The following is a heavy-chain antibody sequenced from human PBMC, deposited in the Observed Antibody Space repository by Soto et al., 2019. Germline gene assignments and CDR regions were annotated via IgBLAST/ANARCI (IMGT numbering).Heavy chain of an antibody. CDR2: INPSGDYS. V-gene: IGHV1-46*01. D-gene: IGHD2-15*01. CDR3: ARIQCSGGSCYFEFDY. Sequence: QVHLVQSGAEVKTPGTSVKISCKASGFTFSHFYMHWVLQAPGQGLEWVVIINPSGDYSTYAHKFRGRVAITRDTSTSTLYMELNNLGSEDTAVYFCARIQCSGGSCYFEFDYWCQGTLVTVSS. J-gene: IGHJ4*02. CDR1: GFTFSHFY.